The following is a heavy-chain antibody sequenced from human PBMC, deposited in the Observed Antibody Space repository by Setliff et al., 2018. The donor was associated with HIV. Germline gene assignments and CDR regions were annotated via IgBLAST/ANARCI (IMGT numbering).Heavy chain of an antibody. J-gene: IGHJ4*02. CDR3: ARHSGLGGYYSPFDY. V-gene: IGHV4-39*01. Sequence: SETLSLTCTVSGGSIKSSSDYWGWIRQPPGKGLEWIGTIYCSGSTYYNPSLKSRVTISVDTSKNQFSLKLSSVTAADTTVYYCARHSGLGGYYSPFDYWGPGTLVTVSS. CDR1: GGSIKSSSDY. D-gene: IGHD3-22*01. CDR2: IYCSGST.